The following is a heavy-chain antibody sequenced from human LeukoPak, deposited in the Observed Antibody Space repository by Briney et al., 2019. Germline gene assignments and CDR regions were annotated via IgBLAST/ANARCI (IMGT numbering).Heavy chain of an antibody. CDR2: IKQDGSEK. D-gene: IGHD6-19*01. CDR3: ASFRIAVAGPGSFDI. V-gene: IGHV3-7*01. Sequence: GGSLRLSCAASGFTFSSYAMSWVRQAPGKGLEWVANIKQDGSEKYYVDSVKGRFTISRDNAKNSLYLQMNSLRAEDTAVYYCASFRIAVAGPGSFDIWGQGTMVTVSS. CDR1: GFTFSSYA. J-gene: IGHJ3*02.